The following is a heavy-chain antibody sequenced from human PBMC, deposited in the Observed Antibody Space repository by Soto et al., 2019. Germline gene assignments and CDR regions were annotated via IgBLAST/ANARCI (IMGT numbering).Heavy chain of an antibody. J-gene: IGHJ4*02. CDR1: GYTFSDYY. Sequence: GASVKVSFKASGYTFSDYYIHWVRQAPGQGLEWMGWINPNSGGTKYAPKFQGGVTMTRDTSITTAYMELSRLRSGDTAVYYCAREPATVKPEGVDFWGQGTLVTVSS. CDR2: INPNSGGT. CDR3: AREPATVKPEGVDF. D-gene: IGHD1-1*01. V-gene: IGHV1-2*02.